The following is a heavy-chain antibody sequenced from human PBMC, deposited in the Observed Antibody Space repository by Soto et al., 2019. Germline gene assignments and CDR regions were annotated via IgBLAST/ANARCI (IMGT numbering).Heavy chain of an antibody. CDR1: GYTFTGYY. D-gene: IGHD2-2*01. Sequence: ASVKVSCKASGYTFTGYYMHWVRQAPGQGLEWMGWINPNSGGTNYAQKFQGRVTMTRDTSISTAYMELSRLRSDDTAVYYCARSEREDPTILGYCSSTSCYRGGYYYYGMDVWGQGTTVTVSS. J-gene: IGHJ6*02. CDR2: INPNSGGT. V-gene: IGHV1-2*02. CDR3: ARSEREDPTILGYCSSTSCYRGGYYYYGMDV.